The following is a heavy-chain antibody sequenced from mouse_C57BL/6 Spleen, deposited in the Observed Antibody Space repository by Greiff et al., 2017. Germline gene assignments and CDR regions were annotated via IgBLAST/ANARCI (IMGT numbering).Heavy chain of an antibody. CDR2: IDPETGGT. V-gene: IGHV1-15*01. CDR1: GYTFTDYE. J-gene: IGHJ3*01. D-gene: IGHD1-1*01. CDR3: TRRYYGSSYAFAY. Sequence: VQLQQSGAELVRPGASVTLSCKASGYTFTDYEMHWVKQTPVHGLEWIGAIDPETGGTASNQKFKGKAILTADKSSSTAYMELRSLTSEDSAVYYCTRRYYGSSYAFAYWGQGTLVTVSA.